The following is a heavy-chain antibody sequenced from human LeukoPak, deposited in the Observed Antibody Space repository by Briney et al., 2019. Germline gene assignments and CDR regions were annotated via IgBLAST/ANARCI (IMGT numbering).Heavy chain of an antibody. D-gene: IGHD6-6*01. CDR1: GFTFSSYW. Sequence: GGSLRLSCAAAGFTFSSYWMHWVRQAPGKGLEWVAVIWYDGSNKYYADSVKGRFTISRDNSKNTLYLQMNSLRAEDTAVYYCARDKSPSSSALDYWGQGTLVTVSS. CDR3: ARDKSPSSSALDY. V-gene: IGHV3-33*08. CDR2: IWYDGSNK. J-gene: IGHJ4*02.